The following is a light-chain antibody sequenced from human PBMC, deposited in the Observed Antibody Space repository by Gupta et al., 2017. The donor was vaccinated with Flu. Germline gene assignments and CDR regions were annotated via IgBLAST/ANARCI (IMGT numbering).Light chain of an antibody. CDR3: QQYNSSPLT. CDR2: KAS. V-gene: IGKV1-5*03. CDR1: QSISSW. Sequence: DIQMTQSPSTLSASVGDRVTITCRASQSISSWLAWYQQKPGRAPKLLIYKASSLESGVPSRFSGSGSGTEFTLTISSLQPDDFATYYCQQYNSSPLTFGGGTKVEIK. J-gene: IGKJ4*01.